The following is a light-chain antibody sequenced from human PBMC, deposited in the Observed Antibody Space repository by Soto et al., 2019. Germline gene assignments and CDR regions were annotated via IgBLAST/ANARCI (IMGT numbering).Light chain of an antibody. CDR3: QQYYSSPLA. Sequence: DIVVTQSPDSLAVSLGERATINCKSSHSVLHNSNNYLAWYQQRPGQPPKVLIYWASTRESGVPDRFSGSASGTDFTLTISSLQAEDVAVYYCQQYYSSPLAFGGGTKVEVK. J-gene: IGKJ4*01. CDR1: HSVLHNSNNY. CDR2: WAS. V-gene: IGKV4-1*01.